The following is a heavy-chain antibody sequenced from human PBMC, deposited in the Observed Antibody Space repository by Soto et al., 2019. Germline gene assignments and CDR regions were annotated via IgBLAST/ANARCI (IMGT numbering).Heavy chain of an antibody. V-gene: IGHV3-30-3*01. D-gene: IGHD6-13*01. CDR3: AKVAAGGQNYHYYGMDV. CDR2: ISYGGSNK. Sequence: QVQLVESGGGVVQPGRSLRLSCAASGLTFSNYAVHWVRQAPGKGLEWVALISYGGSNKFYADSVKGGFTVSRDNSKNTLYLKMNSLRAEDTAGYYCAKVAAGGQNYHYYGMDVWGQGTTVTVSS. J-gene: IGHJ6*02. CDR1: GLTFSNYA.